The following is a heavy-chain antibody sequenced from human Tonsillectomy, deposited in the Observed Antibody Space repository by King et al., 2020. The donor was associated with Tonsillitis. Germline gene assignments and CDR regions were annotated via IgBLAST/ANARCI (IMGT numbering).Heavy chain of an antibody. CDR3: ARIGSVTGQYYFDY. Sequence: VLLQQWGAGLLKPSETLSLTCAVYGGSFSAYYWSWIRQPPRKGLEWIGEINHSGGTNYNSSLKSRVNISLDTSKNQFSLKLSFVTAADTATYYCARIGSVTGQYYFDYWGQGSLVTVSS. D-gene: IGHD2-21*02. CDR2: INHSGGT. V-gene: IGHV4-34*01. J-gene: IGHJ4*02. CDR1: GGSFSAYY.